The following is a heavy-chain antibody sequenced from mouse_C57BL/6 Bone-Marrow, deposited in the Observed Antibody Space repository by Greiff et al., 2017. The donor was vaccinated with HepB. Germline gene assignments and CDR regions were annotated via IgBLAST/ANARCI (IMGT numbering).Heavy chain of an antibody. J-gene: IGHJ2*01. D-gene: IGHD1-1*01. CDR1: GYTFTDYY. CDR2: INPNNGGT. Sequence: VQLQQSGPELVKPGASVKISCKASGYTFTDYYMNWVKQSHGKSLEWIGDINPNNGGTSYSQKFKGKATLTVDKSSSTAYMELRSLTSEDSAVYYCRTWTVVVPFDYWGQGTTLTVSS. V-gene: IGHV1-26*01. CDR3: RTWTVVVPFDY.